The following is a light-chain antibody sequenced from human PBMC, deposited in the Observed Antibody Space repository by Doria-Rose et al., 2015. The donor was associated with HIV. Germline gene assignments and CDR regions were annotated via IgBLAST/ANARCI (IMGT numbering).Light chain of an antibody. Sequence: VLTQPPGTLSLSPGERATLSCRASQSFSSTYLAWYQQRPGQAPSLLIYDRSTRATGIPDRFSASGSVTDFTLTINRLEPEDFALYYCHQYGTSWTFGQGTKVEI. J-gene: IGKJ1*01. CDR3: HQYGTSWT. CDR2: DRS. V-gene: IGKV3-20*01. CDR1: QSFSSTY.